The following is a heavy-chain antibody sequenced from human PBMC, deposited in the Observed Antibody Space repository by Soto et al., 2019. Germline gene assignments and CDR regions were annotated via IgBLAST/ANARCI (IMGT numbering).Heavy chain of an antibody. CDR2: ISSSSSYT. J-gene: IGHJ4*02. CDR3: ARGVLRDYYDSSGYLWIFDY. CDR1: GFTFSDYY. Sequence: GGSLRLSCAASGFTFSDYYMSWIRQAPGKGLEWVSYISSSSSYTNYADSVKGRFTISRDNAKNSLYLQMNSLRAEDTAVYYCARGVLRDYYDSSGYLWIFDYWGQGTLVTVSS. D-gene: IGHD3-22*01. V-gene: IGHV3-11*05.